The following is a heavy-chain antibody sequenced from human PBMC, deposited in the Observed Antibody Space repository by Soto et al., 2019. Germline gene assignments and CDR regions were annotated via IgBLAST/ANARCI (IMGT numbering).Heavy chain of an antibody. D-gene: IGHD3-3*01. CDR1: GFMFSSYG. CDR3: GTGKGVTRSGVVYFAY. V-gene: IGHV3-30*03. CDR2: VTYDGRNA. Sequence: QVQLVESGGGVVQPGTSLRLSCEASGFMFSSYGMFWVRQAPGKGLAWVAVVTYDGRNAYYGESVKGRSTISRDNPNNRMYLEMNSLRAEDTAVYYCGTGKGVTRSGVVYFAYWCLGTALTVSS. J-gene: IGHJ4*02.